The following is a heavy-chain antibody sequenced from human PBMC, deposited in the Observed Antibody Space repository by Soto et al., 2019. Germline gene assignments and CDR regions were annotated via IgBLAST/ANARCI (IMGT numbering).Heavy chain of an antibody. CDR1: VDSVSSNSAA. CDR2: TYYRSKWYN. Sequence: SQTLSLTFAISVDSVSSNSAAWNWIRQSPSRGLEWLGRTYYRSKWYNDYAVSVKSRITINPDTSKNQFSLQLNSVTPEDTAVYYCARDIGWQYCSGGSCYMAYDYWGQGTLVTVSS. CDR3: ARDIGWQYCSGGSCYMAYDY. D-gene: IGHD2-15*01. V-gene: IGHV6-1*01. J-gene: IGHJ4*02.